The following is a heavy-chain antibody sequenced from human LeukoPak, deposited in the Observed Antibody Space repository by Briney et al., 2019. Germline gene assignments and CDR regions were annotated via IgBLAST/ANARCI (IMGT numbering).Heavy chain of an antibody. D-gene: IGHD7-27*01. CDR2: ISSSSSYT. J-gene: IGHJ4*02. CDR3: ASSTGDEEGY. CDR1: GFTFSSYS. V-gene: IGHV3-21*01. Sequence: KPGGSLRLSCAASGFTFSSYSMNWVRQAPGKGLEWVSSISSSSSYTYYADSVKGRFTISRDNAKNSLYLQMNSLRAEDTAVYYCASSTGDEEGYWGQGTLVTVSS.